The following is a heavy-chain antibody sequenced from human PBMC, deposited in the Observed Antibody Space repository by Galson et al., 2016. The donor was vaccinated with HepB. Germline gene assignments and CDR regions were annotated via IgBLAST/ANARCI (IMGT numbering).Heavy chain of an antibody. Sequence: SLRLSCAASGFTFSNYGMHWVRQAPGKGLEWVAVMSVDGSNKYYADSVKGRFIISRDNSKNTLCLQMNSLRAEDTAVYFCAKGHSQTYYYYYGMDVWGQGVLVTVSS. CDR3: AKGHSQTYYYYYGMDV. V-gene: IGHV3-30*18. CDR1: GFTFSNYG. J-gene: IGHJ6*02. CDR2: MSVDGSNK. D-gene: IGHD1-26*01.